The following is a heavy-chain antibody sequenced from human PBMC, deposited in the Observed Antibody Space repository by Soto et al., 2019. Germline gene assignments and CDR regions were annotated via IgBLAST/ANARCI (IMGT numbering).Heavy chain of an antibody. J-gene: IGHJ6*02. Sequence: PGGSLRLSCAASGFTFSSYAMHWVCQAPGKGLEWVAVISYDGSNKYYADSVKGRFTISRDNSKNTLYLQMNSLRAEDTAVYYCARDLAYCSSTSCYVLGHDYYYGMDVWGQGTTVTVSS. CDR1: GFTFSSYA. D-gene: IGHD2-2*01. CDR2: ISYDGSNK. V-gene: IGHV3-30-3*01. CDR3: ARDLAYCSSTSCYVLGHDYYYGMDV.